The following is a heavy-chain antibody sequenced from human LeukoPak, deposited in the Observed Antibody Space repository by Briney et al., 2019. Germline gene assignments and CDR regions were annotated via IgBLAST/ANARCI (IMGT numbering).Heavy chain of an antibody. D-gene: IGHD3-16*01. CDR2: ISYLSTHV. CDR1: GFTFSDYD. Sequence: GGSLRLSCSASGFTFSDYDMNWVHQAPGKGLEWVSSISYLSTHVYYGDSVKGRFSISRDNAKNSLYLQMNSLGAEDTAIYYCGRAFPPLRTSSAGDLWGQGILVTVSS. V-gene: IGHV3-21*01. CDR3: GRAFPPLRTSSAGDL. J-gene: IGHJ4*02.